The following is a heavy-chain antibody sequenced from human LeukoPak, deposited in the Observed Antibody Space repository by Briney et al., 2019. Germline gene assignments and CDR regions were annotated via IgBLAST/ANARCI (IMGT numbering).Heavy chain of an antibody. J-gene: IGHJ3*02. CDR3: ATQRFGVVIRAHDAFDI. V-gene: IGHV1-24*01. Sequence: ASVKVSCKVSGYTLTELSMHWVRQAPGKGLGWMGGFDPEDGETIYAQKFQGRVTMTEDTSTDTAYMELSSLRSEDTAVYYCATQRFGVVIRAHDAFDIWGQGTMVTVSS. D-gene: IGHD3-3*01. CDR1: GYTLTELS. CDR2: FDPEDGET.